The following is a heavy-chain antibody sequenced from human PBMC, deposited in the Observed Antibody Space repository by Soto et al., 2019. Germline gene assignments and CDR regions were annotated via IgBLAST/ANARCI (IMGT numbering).Heavy chain of an antibody. V-gene: IGHV4-31*03. J-gene: IGHJ3*02. Sequence: PSETLSLTCSVSGGSVSTDGYYWSWIRQHPETGLEWIGYIYYSGTTYYNPSLRGRVTISVDTSKNQFSLKLSSVTASDMAVYYCARDSLEMATSKPYSGAFDIWGRGTMVTV. D-gene: IGHD2-21*01. CDR3: ARDSLEMATSKPYSGAFDI. CDR2: IYYSGTT. CDR1: GGSVSTDGYY.